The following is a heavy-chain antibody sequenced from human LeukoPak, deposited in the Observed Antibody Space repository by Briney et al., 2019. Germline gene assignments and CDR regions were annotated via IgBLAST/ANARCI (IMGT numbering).Heavy chain of an antibody. V-gene: IGHV1-2*02. D-gene: IGHD5-18*01. J-gene: IGHJ6*02. CDR3: ARAQRIQLSTYYCYGMDV. Sequence: ASVKVSCKASGYTFTGYYMHWVRQAPGQGLEWMGWINPNSGGTNYAQKFQGRVTMTRDTSISTAYMELSRLRSDDTAVYYCARAQRIQLSTYYCYGMDVWGQGTTVTVSS. CDR2: INPNSGGT. CDR1: GYTFTGYY.